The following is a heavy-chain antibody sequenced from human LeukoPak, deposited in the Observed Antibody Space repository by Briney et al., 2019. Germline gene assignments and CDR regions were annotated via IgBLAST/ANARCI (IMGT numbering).Heavy chain of an antibody. D-gene: IGHD3-10*01. V-gene: IGHV4-34*01. J-gene: IGHJ4*02. Sequence: SETLSLTCAVYGGSFSGYYWSWIRQPPGKGLEWIGEINHSGSTNYNPSLKSRVTISVDTSKNQFSLKLSSVTAADTAVYYCARSAYYYASGSYETYYFDYWGQGTLVTVSS. CDR3: ARSAYYYASGSYETYYFDY. CDR1: GGSFSGYY. CDR2: INHSGST.